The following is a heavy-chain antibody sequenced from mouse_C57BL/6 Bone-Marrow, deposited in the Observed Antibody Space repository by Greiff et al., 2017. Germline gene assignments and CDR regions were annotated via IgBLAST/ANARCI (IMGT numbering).Heavy chain of an antibody. CDR3: ARRGHYGSSLDY. V-gene: IGHV1-54*01. CDR1: GYAFTNYL. D-gene: IGHD1-1*01. CDR2: INPGSGGT. Sequence: QVQLKQSGAELVRPGTSVKVSCKASGYAFTNYLIEWVKQRPGQGLEWIGVINPGSGGTNYNEKFKGKATLTADKSSSTAYMQLSSLTSEDSAVYFCARRGHYGSSLDYWGQGTTLTVSS. J-gene: IGHJ2*01.